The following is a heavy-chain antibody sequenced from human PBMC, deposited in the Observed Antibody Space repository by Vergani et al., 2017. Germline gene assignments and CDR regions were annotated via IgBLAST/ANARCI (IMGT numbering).Heavy chain of an antibody. V-gene: IGHV3-23*01. Sequence: QLLESGGGLIQPGGSLRLSCAASGFTFNSYAMTWVRQAPGKGLEWVSGIKNNGGSTYYADSVKGRFTISRDNSKHTLYLQMTDLRAEDTATYYCAKVCGSTSCPYGGGAFDVWGHGTMVTVSS. CDR3: AKVCGSTSCPYGGGAFDV. D-gene: IGHD2-2*01. J-gene: IGHJ3*01. CDR1: GFTFNSYA. CDR2: IKNNGGST.